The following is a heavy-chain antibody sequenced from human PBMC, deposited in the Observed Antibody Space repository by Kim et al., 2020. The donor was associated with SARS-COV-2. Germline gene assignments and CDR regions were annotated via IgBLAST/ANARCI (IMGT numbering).Heavy chain of an antibody. Sequence: GGSLRLSCAASGFTFSSSGMHWVRQAPGKGLEWVAVIWYDGSNKYYADSVKGRFTISRDNSKNTLYLQTNSLRAEDTAVYYCARDLLVGATSYGMDVWGQGTTVTVSS. CDR3: ARDLLVGATSYGMDV. CDR2: IWYDGSNK. J-gene: IGHJ6*02. V-gene: IGHV3-33*01. D-gene: IGHD1-26*01. CDR1: GFTFSSSG.